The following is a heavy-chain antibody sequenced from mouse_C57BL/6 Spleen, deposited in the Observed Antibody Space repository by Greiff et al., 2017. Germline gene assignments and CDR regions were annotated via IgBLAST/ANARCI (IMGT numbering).Heavy chain of an antibody. CDR3: ASANWYFDY. J-gene: IGHJ2*01. CDR1: GFTFSSYA. V-gene: IGHV5-4*01. Sequence: EVQGVESGGGLVKPGGSLKLSCAASGFTFSSYAMSWVRQTPDKRLEWVATISDGGSYTYYPDNVKGRFTISRDNAKNNLYLQMGHLKSEDTAMYYCASANWYFDYWGQGTTLTVSS. CDR2: ISDGGSYT.